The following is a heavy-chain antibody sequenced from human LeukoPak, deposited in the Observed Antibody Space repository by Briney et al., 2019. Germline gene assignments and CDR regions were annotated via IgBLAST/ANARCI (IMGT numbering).Heavy chain of an antibody. J-gene: IGHJ4*02. D-gene: IGHD3-9*01. CDR2: IYSGGNT. Sequence: GGSLRLSCVVSGFTVSSNYMNWVRQAPGKGLEWVSDIYSGGNTDYADSVKGRFTISRDNSKNTLYLQMNSLRAEDTAVYYCARGYDILTGYPYYFDYWGQGTLATVSS. CDR1: GFTVSSNY. V-gene: IGHV3-66*01. CDR3: ARGYDILTGYPYYFDY.